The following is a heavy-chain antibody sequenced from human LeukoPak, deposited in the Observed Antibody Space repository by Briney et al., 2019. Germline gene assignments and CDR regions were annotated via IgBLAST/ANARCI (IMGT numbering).Heavy chain of an antibody. CDR3: PRAVRNQLLSEY. J-gene: IGHJ4*02. Sequence: ASVRVSCKASGYTFSNYDVTWVRQPPAQGLEYVGWMNPKSGNTGFAQKFRGSVTMTSDASTPAAFMDVMRLTSGETPGYYCPRAVRNQLLSEYWGQGARISDCS. V-gene: IGHV1-8*01. CDR2: MNPKSGNT. D-gene: IGHD2-2*01. CDR1: GYTFSNYD.